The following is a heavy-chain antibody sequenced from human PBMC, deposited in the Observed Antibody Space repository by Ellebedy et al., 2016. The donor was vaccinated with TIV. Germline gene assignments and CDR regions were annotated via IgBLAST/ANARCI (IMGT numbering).Heavy chain of an antibody. CDR2: ISSSSTYT. CDR3: SYSSSWYIVSYYYYGMDV. J-gene: IGHJ6*02. D-gene: IGHD6-13*01. V-gene: IGHV3-11*06. CDR1: GFIFSDYY. Sequence: GESLKISCAASGFIFSDYYMSWNRQAPGKGLEWVSYISSSSTYTYYADSVKGRFTISRDNSKNTLYLQMNSLRAEDTAVYYCSYSSSWYIVSYYYYGMDVWGQGTTVTVSS.